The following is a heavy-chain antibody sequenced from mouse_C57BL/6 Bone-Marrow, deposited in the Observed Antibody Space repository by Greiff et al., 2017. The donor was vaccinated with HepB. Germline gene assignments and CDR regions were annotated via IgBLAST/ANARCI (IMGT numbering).Heavy chain of an antibody. CDR3: TTAYGNYVFYFDY. D-gene: IGHD2-1*01. Sequence: VQLQQSGAELVRPGASVKLSCTASGFNIKDDYMHWVKQRPEQGLEWIGWIDPENGDTEYASKFQGKATVTAETSSNTAYLQLSSLTSEDTAVYYCTTAYGNYVFYFDYWGQGTTLTVSS. CDR1: GFNIKDDY. J-gene: IGHJ2*01. V-gene: IGHV14-4*01. CDR2: IDPENGDT.